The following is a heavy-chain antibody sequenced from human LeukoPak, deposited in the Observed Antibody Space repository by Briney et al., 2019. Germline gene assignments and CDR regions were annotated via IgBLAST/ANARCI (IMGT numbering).Heavy chain of an antibody. Sequence: SETLSLTCTVSGGSISSGGYYWSWIRQPPGKGLEWIGYIYHSGSTYYNPSLKSRVTISVDRSKNQFSLKLSSVTAADTAVYYCASEGQPNHFDYWGQGTLITVSS. CDR1: GGSISSGGYY. D-gene: IGHD6-13*01. J-gene: IGHJ4*02. V-gene: IGHV4-30-2*01. CDR3: ASEGQPNHFDY. CDR2: IYHSGST.